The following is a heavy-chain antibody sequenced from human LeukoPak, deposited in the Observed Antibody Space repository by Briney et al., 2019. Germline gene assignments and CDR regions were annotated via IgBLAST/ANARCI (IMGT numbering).Heavy chain of an antibody. CDR3: ARPTYGDYEPFFDY. J-gene: IGHJ4*02. D-gene: IGHD4-17*01. CDR2: ISSSSTYI. V-gene: IGHV3-21*01. CDR1: GFTFSSYS. Sequence: GGSLRLSCAASGFTFSSYSMNWVRQAPGKGLEWVSSISSSSTYIYYADSVKGRFTISRDNTKNSLYLQMNSLRAEDTAVYYCARPTYGDYEPFFDYWGQGTLVTVSS.